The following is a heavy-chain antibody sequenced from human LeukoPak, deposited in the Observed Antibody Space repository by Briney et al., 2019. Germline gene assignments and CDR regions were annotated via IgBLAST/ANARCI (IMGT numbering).Heavy chain of an antibody. V-gene: IGHV3-48*04. Sequence: GGSLRLSCAASGFTFSRDWMHWVRQAPGKGLEWVSYISSSGSTIYYADSVKGRFTISRDNAKNSLYLQMNSLRAEDTAVYYCARSWGSYRGEGYFDYWGQGTLVTVSS. CDR1: GFTFSRDW. CDR3: ARSWGSYRGEGYFDY. J-gene: IGHJ4*02. CDR2: ISSSGSTI. D-gene: IGHD3-16*02.